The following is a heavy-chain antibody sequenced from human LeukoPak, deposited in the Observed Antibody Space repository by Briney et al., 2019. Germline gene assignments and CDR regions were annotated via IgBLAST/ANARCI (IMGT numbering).Heavy chain of an antibody. D-gene: IGHD3-10*01. V-gene: IGHV4-39*07. J-gene: IGHJ4*02. CDR3: AREGLVTMVRGVDY. CDR2: IYYSGST. CDR1: GGSISSSSYY. Sequence: SETLSLTCTVSGGSISSSSYYWGWIRQPPGKGLEWIGSIYYSGSTYYNPSLKSRVTISVDTSKNQFSLKLSSVTAADTAVYYCAREGLVTMVRGVDYWGQGTLVTVSS.